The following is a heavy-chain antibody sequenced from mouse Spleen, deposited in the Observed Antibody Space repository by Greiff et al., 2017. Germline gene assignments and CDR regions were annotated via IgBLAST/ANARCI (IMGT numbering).Heavy chain of an antibody. CDR2: IWSDGST. Sequence: VKVEESGPGLVAPSQSLSITCTISGFSLTSYGVHWVRQPPGKGLEWLVVIWSDGSTTYNSALKSGLSISKDNSKSQVFLKMNSLQTDDTAMYYCARGGSSYDLYAMDYWGQGTSGTGSS. CDR3: ARGGSSYDLYAMDY. D-gene: IGHD1-1*01. V-gene: IGHV2-6-1*01. CDR1: GFSLTSYG. J-gene: IGHJ4*01.